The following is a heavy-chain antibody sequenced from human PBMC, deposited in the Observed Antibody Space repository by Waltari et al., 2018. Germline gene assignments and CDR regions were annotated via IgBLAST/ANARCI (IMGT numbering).Heavy chain of an antibody. D-gene: IGHD1-26*01. J-gene: IGHJ4*02. CDR1: GYTFTSYY. Sequence: QVQLVQSGAEVKKPGASVKVSCKASGYTFTSYYMHWVRQAPGQGLEWMGRINPSGGSTSYAQKFQGRVTMTRDTSTSTVYMELSSLRSEDTAVYYCARPGGISGSYYVLDYWGQGTLVTVSS. CDR3: ARPGGISGSYYVLDY. CDR2: INPSGGST. V-gene: IGHV1-46*01.